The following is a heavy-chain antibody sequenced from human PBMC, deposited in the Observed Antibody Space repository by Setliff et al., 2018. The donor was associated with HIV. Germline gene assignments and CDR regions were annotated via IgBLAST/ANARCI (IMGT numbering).Heavy chain of an antibody. CDR3: ARASSDIPGVDSNYFDD. CDR2: VYYTSGP. Sequence: SETLSLTCTVSGGSISTATFYWNWIRQPPGKALEWLGIVYYTSGPRYNPSLENRVTISVDTSKSQFLLMLSSVTAADTAVYYCARASSDIPGVDSNYFDDWGQGTLVTVS. CDR1: GGSISTATFY. V-gene: IGHV4-39*06. D-gene: IGHD2-2*01. J-gene: IGHJ4*02.